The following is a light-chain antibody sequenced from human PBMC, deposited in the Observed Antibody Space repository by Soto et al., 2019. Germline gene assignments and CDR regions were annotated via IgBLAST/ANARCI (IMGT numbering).Light chain of an antibody. V-gene: IGLV2-14*03. J-gene: IGLJ1*01. CDR3: SSYTSSSTRV. CDR1: SSDVGAYDY. Sequence: QSALTQPASVSGSPGQSITISCTGTSSDVGAYDYVSWYQQHPDKAPKLMIYEVRNRPSGFSDRFAGSKSVNTATLTISGLQAEDEADYYCSSYTSSSTRVFGTGTKLTVL. CDR2: EVR.